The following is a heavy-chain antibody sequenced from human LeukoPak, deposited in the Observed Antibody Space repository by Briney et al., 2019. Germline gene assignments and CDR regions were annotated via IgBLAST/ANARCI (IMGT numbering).Heavy chain of an antibody. V-gene: IGHV3-20*04. D-gene: IGHD3-10*01. CDR3: GRAELGGPIDY. J-gene: IGHJ4*02. Sequence: GGSLRLSCAASGFTLDDYGMSWVRQAPGKGLEWVSGINWNGGSTGYADSVKGRFTISRDNAKNSLYLQMNSLRAEDTALYYWGRAELGGPIDYWGQGTLVTVSS. CDR1: GFTLDDYG. CDR2: INWNGGST.